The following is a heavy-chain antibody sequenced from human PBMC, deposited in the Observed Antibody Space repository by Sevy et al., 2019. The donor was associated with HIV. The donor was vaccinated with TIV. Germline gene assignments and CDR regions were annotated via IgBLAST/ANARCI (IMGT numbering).Heavy chain of an antibody. CDR2: IRYDGSNK. J-gene: IGHJ4*02. CDR3: AKRARQDIVVVVAATRGGFFDY. CDR1: GFTFSSYG. V-gene: IGHV3-30*02. D-gene: IGHD2-15*01. Sequence: GGSLRLSCAASGFTFSSYGMHWVRQAPGKGLEWVAFIRYDGSNKYYAYSVKGRFTISRDNSKNTLDLQMNSLRTEDTAVYYCAKRARQDIVVVVAATRGGFFDYWGQGTLVTVSS.